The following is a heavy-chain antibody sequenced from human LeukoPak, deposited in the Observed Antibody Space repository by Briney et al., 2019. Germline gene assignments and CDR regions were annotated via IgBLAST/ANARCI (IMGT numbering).Heavy chain of an antibody. CDR3: ARDNDESGYEFDY. D-gene: IGHD5-12*01. Sequence: ASVKVSCKASGYTFTSYDINWVRQATGQGLEWMGWMNPNSGNTGYAQKFQGRVTMTRNTSISTAYMELSSLRSEDTAVYYCARDNDESGYEFDYWGQGTLVTVSS. CDR1: GYTFTSYD. V-gene: IGHV1-8*01. J-gene: IGHJ4*02. CDR2: MNPNSGNT.